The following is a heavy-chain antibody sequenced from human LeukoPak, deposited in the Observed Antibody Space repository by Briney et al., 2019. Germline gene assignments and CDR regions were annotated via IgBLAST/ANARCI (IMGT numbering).Heavy chain of an antibody. CDR3: ARDHSYYFGSQTSTLDV. V-gene: IGHV4-31*03. Sequence: SETLSLTCTISGASISAGGFYWTWIRQPPGEGLEWIGYIYYTGSVDYNASLKSRLTISLDTSKNRFSLKLNSVTAADTAVYYCARDHSYYFGSQTSTLDVWGQGTAVTVSS. CDR2: IYYTGSV. D-gene: IGHD3-10*01. J-gene: IGHJ6*02. CDR1: GASISAGGFY.